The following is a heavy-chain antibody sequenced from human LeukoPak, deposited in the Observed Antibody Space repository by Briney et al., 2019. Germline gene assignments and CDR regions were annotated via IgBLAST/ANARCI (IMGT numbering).Heavy chain of an antibody. J-gene: IGHJ5*02. CDR1: GGSFSGYY. CDR2: IYYSGST. CDR3: ARQWLGGSDPDWFDP. Sequence: PSETLSLTCAVYGGSFSGYYWSWIRQPPGKGLEWIGSIYYSGSTHYNPSLKSRVTISVDTSKNQFSLKVSSVTAADTAVYYCARQWLGGSDPDWFDPWGQGTLVTVSS. V-gene: IGHV4-34*01. D-gene: IGHD1-26*01.